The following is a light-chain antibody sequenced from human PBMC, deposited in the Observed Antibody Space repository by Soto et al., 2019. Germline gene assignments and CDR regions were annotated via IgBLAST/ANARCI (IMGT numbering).Light chain of an antibody. V-gene: IGKV3-20*01. Sequence: EIVLTQSPGTLSLSPGERATLYCRASQSVSSTYLAWYQQKPGQAPRLLIYAASSRAPGIPDRFSGSGSGTDFTLTISRLGPEDFAVYFCQQYDGSPLTFGGGTKVDIK. CDR1: QSVSSTY. CDR2: AAS. J-gene: IGKJ4*01. CDR3: QQYDGSPLT.